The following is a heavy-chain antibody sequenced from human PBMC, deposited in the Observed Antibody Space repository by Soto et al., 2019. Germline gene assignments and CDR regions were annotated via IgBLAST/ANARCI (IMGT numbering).Heavy chain of an antibody. CDR2: IYNSGST. CDR3: ALLQVFTVPLGL. V-gene: IGHV4-30-4*01. Sequence: QVHLQESGPGRVKPSQSLSLTCTVSGESISSASYYWSWIRQASGKDLGWIGYIYNSGSTNYRPTIRSGFTLLIDAPKKQFCLRLTSVRAADSAVFHGALLQVFTVPLGLWCQGALVTVS. J-gene: IGHJ4*02. D-gene: IGHD4-17*01. CDR1: GESISSASYY.